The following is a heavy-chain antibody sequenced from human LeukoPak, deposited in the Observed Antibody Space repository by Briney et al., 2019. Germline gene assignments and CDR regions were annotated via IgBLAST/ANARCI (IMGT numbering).Heavy chain of an antibody. CDR2: MSGGGKI. CDR3: ARGAATYSFDI. V-gene: IGHV3-53*01. D-gene: IGHD2-21*01. Sequence: PGGSLRLSCSVPGFTFIHYAMSWVRQAPGKGLEWVSVMSGGGKIYYADSVKGRFTISRDNSKNTVYLQMNSLGVDDTAVYYCARGAATYSFDIWGQGTVVTVSS. CDR1: GFTFIHYA. J-gene: IGHJ3*02.